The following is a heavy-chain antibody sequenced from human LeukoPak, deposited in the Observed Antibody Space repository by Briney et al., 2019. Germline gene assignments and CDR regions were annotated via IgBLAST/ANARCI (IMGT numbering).Heavy chain of an antibody. CDR3: ARRSADYVWGSYRSPPDY. J-gene: IGHJ4*02. Sequence: GGSLRLSCAASGFTFSSYSMNWVRQAPGKGLEWVSSISSSSSYIYYADSVKGRFTISRDNAKNSRYLQMNSLRAEDTAVYYCARRSADYVWGSYRSPPDYWGQGTLVTVSS. D-gene: IGHD3-16*02. CDR2: ISSSSSYI. V-gene: IGHV3-21*01. CDR1: GFTFSSYS.